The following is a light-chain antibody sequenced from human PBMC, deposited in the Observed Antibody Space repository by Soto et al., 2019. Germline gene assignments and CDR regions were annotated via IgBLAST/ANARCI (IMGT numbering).Light chain of an antibody. V-gene: IGLV6-57*02. J-gene: IGLJ2*01. CDR2: KDD. CDR3: QSYNSSNHVV. Sequence: NFMLTQPHSVSESPGKTVTISCTGSSGSIASNYVQWYQQRPGSAPTTVIYKDDQRPSGVLDRFSGSIDSSSNSASLTISGLKTEDGADYYCQSYNSSNHVVFGGGTKVTVL. CDR1: SGSIASNY.